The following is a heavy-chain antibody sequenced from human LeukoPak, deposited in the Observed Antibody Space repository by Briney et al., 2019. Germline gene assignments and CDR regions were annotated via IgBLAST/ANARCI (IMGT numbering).Heavy chain of an antibody. J-gene: IGHJ4*02. CDR2: IWYDGSNK. CDR1: GFTFSSYG. Sequence: PGGSLRLSCAVSGFTFSSYGMHWVRQAPGKGLEWVAVIWYDGSNKYYADSVKGRFTISRDNSKNTLYLQMNSLRAEDTAVYYCAREKDYGDYGGAGYWGQGTLVTVSS. V-gene: IGHV3-33*01. D-gene: IGHD4-17*01. CDR3: AREKDYGDYGGAGY.